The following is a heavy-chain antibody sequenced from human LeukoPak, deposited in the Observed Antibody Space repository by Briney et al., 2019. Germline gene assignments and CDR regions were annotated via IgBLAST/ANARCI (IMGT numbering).Heavy chain of an antibody. D-gene: IGHD3-10*02. V-gene: IGHV3-48*03. Sequence: PGGSLRLSCAASGFTFSSYEMNWVRQAPGKGLEWVSYISSSGSTIHYADSVKGRFTISRDNAKNSLYLQMNSLRAEDTAVYYCAEHGITMIGGVWGKGTTVTISS. CDR1: GFTFSSYE. J-gene: IGHJ6*04. CDR2: ISSSGSTI. CDR3: AEHGITMIGGV.